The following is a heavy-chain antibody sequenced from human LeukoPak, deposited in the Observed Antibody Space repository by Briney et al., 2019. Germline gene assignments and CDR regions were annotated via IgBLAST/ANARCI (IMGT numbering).Heavy chain of an antibody. CDR1: GGSISSYY. CDR2: IYNSGST. D-gene: IGHD5-24*01. V-gene: IGHV4-59*01. CDR3: ARARGGYKSRGFDY. J-gene: IGHJ4*02. Sequence: SETLSLTCTVSGGSISSYYWSWVRQPPGKGLEWIGGIYNSGSTNYNPSLKSRVTISVDTSKNQVSLKLSSVTAADTAVYYCARARGGYKSRGFDYWGQGTLVTVSS.